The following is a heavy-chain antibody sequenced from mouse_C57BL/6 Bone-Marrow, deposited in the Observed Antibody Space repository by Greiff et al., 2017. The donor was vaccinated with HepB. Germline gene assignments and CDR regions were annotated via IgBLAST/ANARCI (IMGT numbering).Heavy chain of an antibody. Sequence: EVHLVESEGGLVQPGSSMKLSCTASGFTFSDYYMAWVRQVPEKGLEWVANINYDGSSTYYLDSLKSRFIISRDNAKNILYLQMSSLKSEDTATYYCAREDWSSNWYFDVWGTGTTVTVSS. D-gene: IGHD4-1*01. CDR1: GFTFSDYY. CDR2: INYDGSST. V-gene: IGHV5-16*01. CDR3: AREDWSSNWYFDV. J-gene: IGHJ1*03.